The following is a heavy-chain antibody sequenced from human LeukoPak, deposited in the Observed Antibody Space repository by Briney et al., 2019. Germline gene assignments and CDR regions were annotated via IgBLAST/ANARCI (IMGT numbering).Heavy chain of an antibody. Sequence: GGSLRLSCAASGFTLSNDYMAWVRQAPGRGLEWVSLIYGDGTTFYTDSVKGRFTISRDNFKNTLYLQMSSLRPEDTALYYCARDRAGAQSWVALDPWGQGTLVTVSS. CDR3: ARDRAGAQSWVALDP. J-gene: IGHJ5*02. CDR2: IYGDGTT. CDR1: GFTLSNDY. V-gene: IGHV3-66*02. D-gene: IGHD3-10*01.